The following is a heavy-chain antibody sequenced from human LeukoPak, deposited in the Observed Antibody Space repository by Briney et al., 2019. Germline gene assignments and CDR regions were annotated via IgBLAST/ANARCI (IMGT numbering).Heavy chain of an antibody. D-gene: IGHD1-14*01. CDR1: AFTFSSCA. V-gene: IGHV3-30-3*01. CDR2: IAYDGSNI. J-gene: IGHJ4*02. CDR3: ARNQAGEISGFDY. Sequence: PGRSLRLSCAASAFTFSSCAMHWVRQAPGKGLEWVAVIAYDGSNIHYADSVKGRFTISRDNSKSTLYLQMNSLRTEDTAVYYCARNQAGEISGFDYRGQGTLVTVSS.